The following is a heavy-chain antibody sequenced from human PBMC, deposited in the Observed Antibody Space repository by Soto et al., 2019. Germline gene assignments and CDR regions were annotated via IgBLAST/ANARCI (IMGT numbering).Heavy chain of an antibody. J-gene: IGHJ4*02. CDR3: AKDTFYYDRSGYYTFDY. D-gene: IGHD3-22*01. Sequence: GGSLRLSCAASGFTFSSYGIHWVRQAPGKGLEWVAAISYDGSNEHYADSVKGRFTISRDNSKKTVYLQMNSQRAEDTAVYFCAKDTFYYDRSGYYTFDYWGQGTLVTSPQ. CDR2: ISYDGSNE. CDR1: GFTFSSYG. V-gene: IGHV3-30*18.